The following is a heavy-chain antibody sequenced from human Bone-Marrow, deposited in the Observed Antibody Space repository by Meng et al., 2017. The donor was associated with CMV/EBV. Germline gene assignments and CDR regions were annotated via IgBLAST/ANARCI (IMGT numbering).Heavy chain of an antibody. CDR3: AGSIAAHSNGDY. CDR2: IRYDGSNK. V-gene: IGHV3-30*02. D-gene: IGHD6-6*01. J-gene: IGHJ4*02. CDR1: GFTFSSYG. Sequence: GESLKISCAASGFTFSSYGMHWVRQAPGKGLEWVAFIRYDGSNKYYADSVKGRFTISRDNSKNTLYLQMNSLRVEDTAVYYCAGSIAAHSNGDYWGQGTLVTVSS.